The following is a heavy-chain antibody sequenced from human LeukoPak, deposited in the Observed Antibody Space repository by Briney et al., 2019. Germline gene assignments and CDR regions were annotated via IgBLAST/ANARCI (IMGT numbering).Heavy chain of an antibody. CDR3: AREISSSWSDYFDY. V-gene: IGHV3-7*01. CDR1: GFTFSSYW. J-gene: IGHJ4*02. Sequence: GGSLRLSCAASGFTFSSYWMSWVRQAPGKGLEWVANIKQDGSEKYYVDSVKGRFTISRDNAKNSPYLQMNSLRAEDTAVYYCAREISSSWSDYFDYWGQGTLVTVSS. CDR2: IKQDGSEK. D-gene: IGHD6-13*01.